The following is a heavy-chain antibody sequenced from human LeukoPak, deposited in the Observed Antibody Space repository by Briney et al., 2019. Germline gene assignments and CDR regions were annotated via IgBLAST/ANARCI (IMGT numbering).Heavy chain of an antibody. J-gene: IGHJ4*02. CDR3: ARDPSGWLLPDY. CDR1: GYTFKDYY. V-gene: IGHV1-2*02. Sequence: GTSVKVSCKAFGYTFKDYYIHWLRQAPGQGLEWLGWINPRSGVTETALKFQGRVTITRDTSISTAYMELSRLRSDDTAVYYCARDPSGWLLPDYWGQGTLVTVSS. D-gene: IGHD3-22*01. CDR2: INPRSGVT.